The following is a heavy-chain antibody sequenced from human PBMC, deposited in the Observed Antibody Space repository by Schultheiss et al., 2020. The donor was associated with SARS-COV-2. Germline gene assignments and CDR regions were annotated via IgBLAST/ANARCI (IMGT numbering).Heavy chain of an antibody. V-gene: IGHV3-21*04. D-gene: IGHD6-13*01. J-gene: IGHJ6*02. CDR1: GFTFSSYG. CDR2: ISSSSSYI. CDR3: ASSEQLDYYYGMDV. Sequence: GESLKISCAASGFTFSSYGMHWVRQAPGKGLEWVSSISSSSSYIYYADSVKGRFTISRDNAKNSLYLQMNSLRAEDTAVYYCASSEQLDYYYGMDVWGQGTTVTVSS.